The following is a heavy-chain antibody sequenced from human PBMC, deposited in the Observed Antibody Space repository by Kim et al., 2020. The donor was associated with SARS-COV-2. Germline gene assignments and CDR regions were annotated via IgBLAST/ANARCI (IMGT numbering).Heavy chain of an antibody. CDR3: ARGYYYDSSGYYFAFDI. J-gene: IGHJ3*02. Sequence: LKSRVTISVDTSKNQFSLKLSSVTAADTAVYYCARGYYYDSSGYYFAFDIWGQETMVTVSS. D-gene: IGHD3-22*01. V-gene: IGHV4-59*09.